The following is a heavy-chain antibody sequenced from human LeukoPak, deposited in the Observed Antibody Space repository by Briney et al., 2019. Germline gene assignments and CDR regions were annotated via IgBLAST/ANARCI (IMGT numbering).Heavy chain of an antibody. V-gene: IGHV3-23*01. CDR3: AKNLRGNYDTLTAFDP. J-gene: IGHJ5*02. D-gene: IGHD3-9*01. CDR2: ITGTAYKT. CDR1: GFIFSNYA. Sequence: GGSLRLSCAASGFIFSNYAMAWVRQAPRKGLEWVSAITGTAYKTYYADSVKGRFTISRDNSKNTLYLQMNTLRAEDTAIYYCAKNLRGNYDTLTAFDPWGPGTLATVSS.